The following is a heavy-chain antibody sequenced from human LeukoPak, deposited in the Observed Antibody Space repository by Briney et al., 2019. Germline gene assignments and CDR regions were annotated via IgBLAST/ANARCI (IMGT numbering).Heavy chain of an antibody. V-gene: IGHV3-11*01. CDR1: GFTFSKYY. Sequence: KPGGSLRLSCAVSGFTFSKYYMSWICQAPGKGLEWISYIVNSGGTTSYADSVQGRFTISSDDAKNSLYLQMNSLRAEDTAVYYCAGGYGSGSYSAWGQGIPVTVSS. CDR2: IVNSGGTT. CDR3: AGGYGSGSYSA. J-gene: IGHJ5*02. D-gene: IGHD3-10*01.